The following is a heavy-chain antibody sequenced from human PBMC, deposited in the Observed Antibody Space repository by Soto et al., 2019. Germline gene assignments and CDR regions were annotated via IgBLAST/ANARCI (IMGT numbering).Heavy chain of an antibody. CDR1: GFTFSSYA. V-gene: IGHV3-23*01. Sequence: GGSLRLSCAASGFTFSSYAMSWVRQAPGKGLEWVSAISGSGGSTYYADSVKGRFTISRDNSKNTLYLQMNSLRAEDTAVYYCAMLVVITFDGMDVWGQGTTVTVSS. J-gene: IGHJ6*02. CDR3: AMLVVITFDGMDV. D-gene: IGHD3-22*01. CDR2: ISGSGGST.